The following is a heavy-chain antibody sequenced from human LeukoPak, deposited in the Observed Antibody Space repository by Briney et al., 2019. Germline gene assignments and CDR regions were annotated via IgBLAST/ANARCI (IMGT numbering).Heavy chain of an antibody. CDR1: GASVSSGSYY. CDR2: TGST. J-gene: IGHJ4*02. Sequence: SETLSLTCTVSGASVSSGSYYWSWSRQPPGKGLEWIGYTGSTNWNPSLKSRITISVDTSKNQFSLKLSSVTAADTAIYYCARGRPDFWTNFYTYFLDSWGQGTLVTVSS. D-gene: IGHD3/OR15-3a*01. V-gene: IGHV4-61*01. CDR3: ARGRPDFWTNFYTYFLDS.